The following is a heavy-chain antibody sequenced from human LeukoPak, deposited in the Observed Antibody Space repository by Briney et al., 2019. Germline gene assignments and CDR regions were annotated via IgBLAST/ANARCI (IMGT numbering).Heavy chain of an antibody. Sequence: ASVKVSCKASGYTFTSYGISWVRQAPGQGLEWMGWINPNSGGTNSAQKFQGRVTLTRDTSISTAYMELNSLRSDDTAVYYCASDQIETRIQLWLLNYWGQGTLVTVSS. CDR2: INPNSGGT. V-gene: IGHV1-2*02. CDR1: GYTFTSYG. D-gene: IGHD5-18*01. J-gene: IGHJ4*02. CDR3: ASDQIETRIQLWLLNY.